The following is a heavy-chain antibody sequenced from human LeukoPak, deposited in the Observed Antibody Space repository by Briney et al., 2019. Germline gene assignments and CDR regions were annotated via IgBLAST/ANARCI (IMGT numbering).Heavy chain of an antibody. J-gene: IGHJ3*02. CDR1: GFTFSSYA. V-gene: IGHV3-30*04. D-gene: IGHD3-10*01. CDR3: ARAPGRRGAFDI. CDR2: ISYDGSNK. Sequence: GGSLRLSCAASGFTFSSYAMHWVRQAPGKGLEWVAVISYDGSNKYYADSVKGRFTISRDNSKNTLYLQMNSLRAEDTAVYYCARAPGRRGAFDIWGQGTMVTVSS.